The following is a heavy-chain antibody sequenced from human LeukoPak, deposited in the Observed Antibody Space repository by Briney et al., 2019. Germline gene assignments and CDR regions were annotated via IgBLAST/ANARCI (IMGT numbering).Heavy chain of an antibody. CDR2: IFYTGST. Sequence: SETLSLTCTVSGGSINSYYWSWIRQPPGRGLEWIGYIFYTGSTNYNPSLQSRVTISVDTSRNQFSLTLSSVTAADTAVYFCARGPTRQYFDYWGQGTLVTVSS. CDR1: GGSINSYY. CDR3: ARGPTRQYFDY. D-gene: IGHD6-6*01. J-gene: IGHJ4*02. V-gene: IGHV4-59*01.